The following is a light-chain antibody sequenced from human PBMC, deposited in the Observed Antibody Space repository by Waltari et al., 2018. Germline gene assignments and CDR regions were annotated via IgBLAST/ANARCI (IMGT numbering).Light chain of an antibody. CDR1: GGNYQ. CDR2: VGTRGIVG. Sequence: QPVLTQPPSASASLGASVTLTCTLSGGNYQVAWYPQRPGKGPRFVMRVGTRGIVGSKGDGIPDRFSVLGSGLNRYLIIKNLQEEDESDFYCGTDHGTGNNFMWVFGGGTKLTV. CDR3: GTDHGTGNNFMWV. V-gene: IGLV9-49*03. J-gene: IGLJ3*02.